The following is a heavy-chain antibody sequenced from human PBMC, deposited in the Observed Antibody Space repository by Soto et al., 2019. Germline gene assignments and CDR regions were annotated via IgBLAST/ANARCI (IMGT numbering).Heavy chain of an antibody. J-gene: IGHJ4*01. Sequence: GGSLRLSCAASGFTFSSFAMSWVRQAPGKGLQWVSSLTRSHTTFYADSVKGRFTISRDNSKNTLYLQMSSLRAEDTAVYYCAKLNDELDFWGQGTLVTVS. D-gene: IGHD1-1*01. CDR3: AKLNDELDF. CDR1: GFTFSSFA. V-gene: IGHV3-23*01. CDR2: LTRSHTT.